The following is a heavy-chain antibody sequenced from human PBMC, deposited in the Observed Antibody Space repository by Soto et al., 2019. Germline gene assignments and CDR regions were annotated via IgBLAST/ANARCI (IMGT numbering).Heavy chain of an antibody. CDR3: AKERLGRGADY. J-gene: IGHJ4*02. Sequence: EVQLLESGGGLVQPGGSLRLSCAASGFTFSNYAMSWVRQTPGKGLEWVSTISGGGSNTYYPDSVKGRFTISRDNSKDTVYLQMNSLRAEDTAIYYCAKERLGRGADYWGQGALVTVTS. CDR2: ISGGGSNT. V-gene: IGHV3-23*01. CDR1: GFTFSNYA.